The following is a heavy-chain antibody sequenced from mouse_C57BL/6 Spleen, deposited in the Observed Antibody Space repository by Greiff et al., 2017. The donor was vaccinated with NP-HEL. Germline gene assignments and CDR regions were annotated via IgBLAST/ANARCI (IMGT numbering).Heavy chain of an antibody. Sequence: EVQLQQSGPGLVKPSQSLSLTCSVTGYSITSGYYWNWIRQFPGNKLEWMGYISYDGSNNYNPSLKNRISITRDTSKNQFFLKLNSVTTEDTATYYCARGALHDYAMDYWGQGTSVTVSS. CDR3: ARGALHDYAMDY. CDR1: GYSITSGYY. D-gene: IGHD1-1*01. CDR2: ISYDGSN. J-gene: IGHJ4*01. V-gene: IGHV3-6*01.